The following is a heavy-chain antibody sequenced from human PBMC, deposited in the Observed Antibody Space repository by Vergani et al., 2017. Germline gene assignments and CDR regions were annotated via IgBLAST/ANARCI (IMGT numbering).Heavy chain of an antibody. Sequence: QVQLQQWGAGLLKPSETLSLTCAVYGGSFSGYYWSWIRQPPGKGLEWIGEINHSGSTNYNPSLKSRVTISVDTSKNQFSLKLSSVTAADTAVYYCARKPEGLWFGGLSGDFWFDPWGQGTLVTVSS. CDR1: GGSFSGYY. J-gene: IGHJ5*02. V-gene: IGHV4-34*01. CDR2: INHSGST. CDR3: ARKPEGLWFGGLSGDFWFDP. D-gene: IGHD3-10*01.